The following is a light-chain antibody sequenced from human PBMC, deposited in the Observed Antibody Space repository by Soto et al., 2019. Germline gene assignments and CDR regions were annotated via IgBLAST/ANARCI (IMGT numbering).Light chain of an antibody. CDR2: TAS. CDR1: QSIGSY. Sequence: DIQMTQSPSSLSASVGDRVTITCRASQSIGSYFNWYQQKPGKAPQLLIYTASRLRSGVPSRFSASGSGTDFTLTISSLQPEDFATYYCQQTYSLPLTFGGGTKVEIK. J-gene: IGKJ4*01. CDR3: QQTYSLPLT. V-gene: IGKV1-39*01.